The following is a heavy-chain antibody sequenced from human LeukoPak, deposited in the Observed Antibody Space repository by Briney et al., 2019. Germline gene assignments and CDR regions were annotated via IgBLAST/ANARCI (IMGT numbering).Heavy chain of an antibody. CDR2: FDPEDGET. J-gene: IGHJ5*02. CDR3: ATGPGIAAAGGSDWFDP. D-gene: IGHD6-13*01. Sequence: ASVKVSCKVSGYTLTELSMHWVRQAPGKGLEWMGGFDPEDGETIYAQKFQGRVTMTEDTSTDTAYMELSSLRSEDTAVYYCATGPGIAAAGGSDWFDPWGQGTLVTVSS. CDR1: GYTLTELS. V-gene: IGHV1-24*01.